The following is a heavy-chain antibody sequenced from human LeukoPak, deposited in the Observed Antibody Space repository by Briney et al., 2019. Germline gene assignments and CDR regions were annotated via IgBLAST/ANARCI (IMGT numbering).Heavy chain of an antibody. V-gene: IGHV3-15*01. CDR1: GFTFSNAW. J-gene: IGHJ5*02. CDR2: VRRETDGGTT. CDR3: TTLSYAAAPT. D-gene: IGHD2-2*01. Sequence: PGGSLRLSCAASGFTFSNAWLSWVRQAPVKGLDRVSRVRRETDGGTTDYAAPVQGRFTISRDDSKNTLYLQMNSLETDDTAVYYCTTLSYAAAPTWGQGTLVTVSS.